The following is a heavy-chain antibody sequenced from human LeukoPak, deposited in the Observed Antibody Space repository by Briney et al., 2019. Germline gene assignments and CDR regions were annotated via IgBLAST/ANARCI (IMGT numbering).Heavy chain of an antibody. CDR1: GFTFSSYA. J-gene: IGHJ4*02. CDR2: ISGSGGST. Sequence: GGSLRLSCAASGFTFSSYAMSWVRQAPGKGLEWVSAISGSGGSTYYADSVKGRFTISRDNAKNSLFLQMNSLRAEDTAVYYCARDGEMPTIYFDYWGQGTLVTVSS. V-gene: IGHV3-23*01. D-gene: IGHD5-24*01. CDR3: ARDGEMPTIYFDY.